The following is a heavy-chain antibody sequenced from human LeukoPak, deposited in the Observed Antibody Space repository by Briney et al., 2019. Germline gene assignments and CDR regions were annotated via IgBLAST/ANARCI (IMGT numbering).Heavy chain of an antibody. V-gene: IGHV3-30*02. CDR1: GFTFGDYA. D-gene: IGHD2-2*01. Sequence: PGGSLRLSCSASGFTFGDYAMTWVRQAPGKGLEWVAFIRYDGSNKYYADSVKGRFTISRDNSKNTLYLQMNSLRAEDTAVYYCAKGVACSSTSCSAFDYWGQGTLVTVSS. CDR3: AKGVACSSTSCSAFDY. CDR2: IRYDGSNK. J-gene: IGHJ4*02.